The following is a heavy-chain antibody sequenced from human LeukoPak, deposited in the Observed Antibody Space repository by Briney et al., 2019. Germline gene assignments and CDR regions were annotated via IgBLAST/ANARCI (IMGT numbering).Heavy chain of an antibody. CDR3: ARLSSSGYYPFWAFDI. CDR1: EYSFTGYW. D-gene: IGHD3-22*01. Sequence: GESLKISCKGSEYSFTGYWIGWVRQMPGKGLEWMGIIYPGDSDTRFSPSFKGQVTISADKSISTAYLQWSSLKASDTAMYYCARLSSSGYYPFWAFDIWGQGTMVTVSS. CDR2: IYPGDSDT. V-gene: IGHV5-51*01. J-gene: IGHJ3*02.